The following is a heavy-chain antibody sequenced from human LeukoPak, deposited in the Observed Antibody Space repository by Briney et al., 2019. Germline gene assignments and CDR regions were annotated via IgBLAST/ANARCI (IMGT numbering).Heavy chain of an antibody. D-gene: IGHD5-18*01. J-gene: IGHJ4*02. CDR2: IGWNSDL. CDR1: GFTFNEYA. Sequence: GGSLRLSCVASGFTFNEYAMHWIRQAPGRGLEGVSGIGWNSDLAHADSVRGRFTISRDNAKNSLYLQMNSLSPADTALYYCAKAGGGYSPFENWGQGTLVTVSS. V-gene: IGHV3-9*01. CDR3: AKAGGGYSPFEN.